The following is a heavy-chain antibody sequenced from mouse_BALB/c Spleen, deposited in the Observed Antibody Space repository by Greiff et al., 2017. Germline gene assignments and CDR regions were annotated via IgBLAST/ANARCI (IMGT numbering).Heavy chain of an antibody. J-gene: IGHJ3*01. CDR1: GYAFSSYW. D-gene: IGHD1-1*01. Sequence: VQLQQSGAELVRPGSSVKISCKASGYAFSSYWMNWVKQRPGQGLEWIGQIYPGDGDTNYNGKFKGKATLTADKSSSTAYMQLSSLTSEDSAVYFCARRDYGSSSYWGQGTLVTVSA. CDR3: ARRDYGSSSY. CDR2: IYPGDGDT. V-gene: IGHV1-80*01.